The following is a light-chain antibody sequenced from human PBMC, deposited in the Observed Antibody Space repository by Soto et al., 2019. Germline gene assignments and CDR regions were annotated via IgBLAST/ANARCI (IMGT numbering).Light chain of an antibody. CDR1: SSDVGAYNY. V-gene: IGLV2-14*01. CDR3: SSYTRSSTRV. J-gene: IGLJ1*01. CDR2: EVS. Sequence: QSALTQPASVSGSPGQSITISCTGTSSDVGAYNYVSWYQQPPGKAPKLLIYEVSNRPSGVSNRFSGSKSGNTASLTISGLQAEDEADYYCSSYTRSSTRVFGTGTKLTV.